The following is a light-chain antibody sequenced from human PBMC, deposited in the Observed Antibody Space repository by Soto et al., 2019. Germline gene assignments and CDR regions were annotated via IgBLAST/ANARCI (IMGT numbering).Light chain of an antibody. CDR3: QQYNNWPPIT. CDR1: QSVSNN. CDR2: GAS. V-gene: IGKV3-15*01. J-gene: IGKJ5*01. Sequence: EIVMTQSPVTLSVSPGERATLSCRASQSVSNNYLAWYQQKPGQAPRLLIYGASTRATGIPARFSASGSGTEFTLTISSLQSEDFAVYYCQQYNNWPPITFGQGTRLEIK.